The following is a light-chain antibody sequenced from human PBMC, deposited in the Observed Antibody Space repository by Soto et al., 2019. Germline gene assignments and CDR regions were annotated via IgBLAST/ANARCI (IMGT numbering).Light chain of an antibody. CDR1: QSLGYGDGNTY. CDR3: MQSTHWPPT. V-gene: IGKV2-30*01. J-gene: IGKJ5*01. Sequence: DVVMAQSPLSLPVTFGQPASISCRSNQSLGYGDGNTYLSWMQQSPGHPPRRLIYRDSKRDSGVPGRFSGSGSGAEFTVKISRVEAEDVRVYYCMQSTHWPPTFGQRTRPET. CDR2: RDS.